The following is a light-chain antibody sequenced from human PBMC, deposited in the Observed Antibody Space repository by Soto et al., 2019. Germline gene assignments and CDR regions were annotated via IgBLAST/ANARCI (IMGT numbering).Light chain of an antibody. Sequence: QSALTQHPSASGSLGQSVTISCTGTSSDVGGYNYVSWYQLHPGKAPKLMIYAVSKRPSGVPDRFSGSKSGNTASLTVSGLQAEDEDDYYCSSHAGSNNYVFGTGTKLTVL. V-gene: IGLV2-8*01. CDR1: SSDVGGYNY. CDR2: AVS. J-gene: IGLJ1*01. CDR3: SSHAGSNNYV.